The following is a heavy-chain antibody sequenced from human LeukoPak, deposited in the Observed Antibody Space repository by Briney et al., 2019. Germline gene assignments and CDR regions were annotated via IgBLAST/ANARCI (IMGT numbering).Heavy chain of an antibody. CDR1: GWSFSGYY. CDR2: INHSGST. D-gene: IGHD5-12*01. CDR3: ARHKRLRGMDV. J-gene: IGHJ6*02. V-gene: IGHV4-34*01. Sequence: SETLSLTCAVYGWSFSGYYWSWLRQPPGKGLEWIGEINHSGSTNYNPSLKSRVTISVDTSKNQFSLKLSSVTAADTAVYYCARHKRLRGMDVWGQGTTVTVSS.